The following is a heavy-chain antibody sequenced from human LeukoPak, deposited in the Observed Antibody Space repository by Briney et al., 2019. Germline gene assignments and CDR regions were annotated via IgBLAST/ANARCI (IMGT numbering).Heavy chain of an antibody. Sequence: GGSLRLPCAASGFTFSSYWMHWVRQAPGKGLVWVSRINSDGSSTSYADSVKGRFTISRDNAKNTLYLQMNSLRAEDTAVYYCAKEREAVAAYYYYYGMDVWGKGTTVTVSS. J-gene: IGHJ6*04. CDR1: GFTFSSYW. V-gene: IGHV3-74*01. D-gene: IGHD6-19*01. CDR3: AKEREAVAAYYYYYGMDV. CDR2: INSDGSST.